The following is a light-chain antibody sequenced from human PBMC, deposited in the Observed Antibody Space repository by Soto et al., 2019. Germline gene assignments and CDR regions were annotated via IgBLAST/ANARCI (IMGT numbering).Light chain of an antibody. J-gene: IGKJ3*01. CDR1: QSLSINS. V-gene: IGKV3-20*01. Sequence: EIVLTQSPGTLSLSAGERATLSWWASQSLSINSLAWYQQKNGQSPRLLVYGASTRDTGIPDRFRGSGYGTDFDLTISSLEPEDFAMYYCQQYDGSPLTFGPGTKVDIK. CDR3: QQYDGSPLT. CDR2: GAS.